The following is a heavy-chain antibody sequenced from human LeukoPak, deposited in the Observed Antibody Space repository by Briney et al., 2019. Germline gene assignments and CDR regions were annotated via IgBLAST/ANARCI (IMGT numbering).Heavy chain of an antibody. J-gene: IGHJ4*02. D-gene: IGHD3-3*01. CDR3: ATWGPRDYDFWSGPDY. CDR1: GYTLTELS. V-gene: IGHV1-24*01. Sequence: ASVKVSCKVSGYTLTELSMHWVRQAPGKGLEWMGGFDPEDGETIYAQKFQGRVTMTEDTSTDTAYMELSSLRSEDTAVYYCATWGPRDYDFWSGPDYWGQGTLVTVSS. CDR2: FDPEDGET.